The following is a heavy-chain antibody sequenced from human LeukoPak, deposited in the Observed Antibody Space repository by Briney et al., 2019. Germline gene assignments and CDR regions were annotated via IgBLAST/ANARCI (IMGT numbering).Heavy chain of an antibody. CDR1: GFTFSSYA. J-gene: IGHJ6*02. V-gene: IGHV3-30*04. Sequence: GGSLRLSCAASGFTFSSYAMHWVRQAPGKGLEWVAVISYDGSNKYYADSVKGRFTISRDNSRNTLYLEMNSLRAEDTAVYYCARDLFPGDFNYYYGMDVWGQGTMVTVSS. D-gene: IGHD4-17*01. CDR2: ISYDGSNK. CDR3: ARDLFPGDFNYYYGMDV.